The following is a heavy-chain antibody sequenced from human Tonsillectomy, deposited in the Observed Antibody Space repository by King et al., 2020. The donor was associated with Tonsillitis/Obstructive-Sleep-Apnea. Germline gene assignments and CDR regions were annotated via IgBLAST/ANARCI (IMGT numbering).Heavy chain of an antibody. J-gene: IGHJ6*03. CDR1: GFTFSSYG. D-gene: IGHD3-10*01. CDR3: AKDMAQTGYYYYYYYMDV. V-gene: IGHV3-30*18. CDR2: ISYDGSNK. Sequence: VQLVESGGGVVQPGRSLRLSCAASGFTFSSYGMHWVRQAPGKGLEWVAVISYDGSNKHYADSVKGRFTISRDNSKSTLYLQMNSLRAEDTAVYYCAKDMAQTGYYYYYYYMDVWGKGTTVTVSS.